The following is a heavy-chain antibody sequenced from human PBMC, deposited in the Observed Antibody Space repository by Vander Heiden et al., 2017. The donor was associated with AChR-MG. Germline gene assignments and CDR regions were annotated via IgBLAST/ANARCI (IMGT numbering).Heavy chain of an antibody. CDR2: INHSGST. D-gene: IGHD3-3*01. Sequence: QVQLQQWGAGLLTPSETLSLTCAVYGGSFSCYYWSWIRQPPGKGLEWIGEINHSGSTNYNPSLKSRVTISVDTSKNQFSLKLSSVTAADTAVYYCARGKRDRNVLRFLEWPKGAFDIWGQGTMVTVSS. CDR3: ARGKRDRNVLRFLEWPKGAFDI. J-gene: IGHJ3*02. V-gene: IGHV4-34*01. CDR1: GGSFSCYY.